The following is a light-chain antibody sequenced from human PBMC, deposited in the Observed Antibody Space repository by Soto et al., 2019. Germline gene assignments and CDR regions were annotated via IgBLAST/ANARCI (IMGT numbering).Light chain of an antibody. J-gene: IGLJ1*01. V-gene: IGLV2-14*01. CDR2: EVS. CDR1: SSDVGGYNY. Sequence: QSALTQPASVSGSPGQSITISCTGTSSDVGGYNYVSWYQQHPGKAPKLMIYEVSNRPSGVSNRFSGSKSGNTASLTISGLQAEDEADYYCSSYRSRSGSTYVFGTGTKVTVL. CDR3: SSYRSRSGSTYV.